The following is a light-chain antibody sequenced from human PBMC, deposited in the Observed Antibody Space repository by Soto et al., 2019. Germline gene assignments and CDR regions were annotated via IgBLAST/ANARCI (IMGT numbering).Light chain of an antibody. Sequence: EIVLTQSPATLSLSPGERATLSCRASQSVSSYLAWYQPKPGQAPRLLIYDASDRTTGIPARFIGSGSGRDFTLTISGLEPEEFAVYYFQQRSNWPYTFGQGTKLEFK. J-gene: IGKJ2*01. CDR3: QQRSNWPYT. CDR2: DAS. V-gene: IGKV3-11*02. CDR1: QSVSSY.